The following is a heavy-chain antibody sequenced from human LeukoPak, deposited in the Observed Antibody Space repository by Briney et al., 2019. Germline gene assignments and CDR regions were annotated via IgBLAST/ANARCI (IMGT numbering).Heavy chain of an antibody. Sequence: SETLSLTCTVSGGSISSYYWSWIRQPPGKGLEGIGYIYYSGSTNYNPSLKSRVTISVDTSKNQFSLKLSSVTAADTAVYYCAGRLWRRDGYNLSAFDIWGQGTMVTVSS. CDR2: IYYSGST. V-gene: IGHV4-59*01. D-gene: IGHD5-24*01. J-gene: IGHJ3*02. CDR3: AGRLWRRDGYNLSAFDI. CDR1: GGSISSYY.